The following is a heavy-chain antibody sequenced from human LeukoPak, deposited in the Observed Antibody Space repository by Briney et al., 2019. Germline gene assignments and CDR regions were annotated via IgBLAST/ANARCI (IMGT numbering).Heavy chain of an antibody. J-gene: IGHJ4*02. CDR3: TTEWNSGSYGSDY. CDR2: IKSKTDGGTT. Sequence: GGSLRLSCAASGFTFSNAWMSWVRQAPGKGLEWVGRIKSKTDGGTTDYAAPVKGRFTISRDDSKNTLYLQMNSLKTEDTAVYYCTTEWNSGSYGSDYWGQGTLVTVSS. CDR1: GFTFSNAW. D-gene: IGHD1-26*01. V-gene: IGHV3-15*01.